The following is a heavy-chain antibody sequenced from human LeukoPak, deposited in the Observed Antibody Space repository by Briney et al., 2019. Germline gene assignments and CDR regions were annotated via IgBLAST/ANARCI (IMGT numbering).Heavy chain of an antibody. D-gene: IGHD2-15*01. CDR3: ARGKNNEIGSGGSLYYYYMDV. CDR2: IRYDGSNK. Sequence: PGGSLRLSCAASGFTFSSYGMHWVRQAPGKGLEWVAFIRYDGSNKYYADSVKGRFTISRDNSKNTLYLQMNSLRAEDTAVYYCARGKNNEIGSGGSLYYYYMDVWGKGTTVTISS. J-gene: IGHJ6*03. V-gene: IGHV3-30*02. CDR1: GFTFSSYG.